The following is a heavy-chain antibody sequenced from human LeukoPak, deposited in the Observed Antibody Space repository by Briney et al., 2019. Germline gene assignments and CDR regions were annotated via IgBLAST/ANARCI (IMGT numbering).Heavy chain of an antibody. D-gene: IGHD2-15*01. J-gene: IGHJ3*02. V-gene: IGHV3-74*01. CDR2: INSDGSST. CDR3: ARESLTDIVVVGAFDI. CDR1: GFTFSRYW. Sequence: GGSLRLSCAASGFTFSRYWMHWVRQAPGKGPVWVSRINSDGSSTSYADSVKGRFTISRDNAENTLYLQMNSLRAEDTAVYYCARESLTDIVVVGAFDIWGQGTMVTASS.